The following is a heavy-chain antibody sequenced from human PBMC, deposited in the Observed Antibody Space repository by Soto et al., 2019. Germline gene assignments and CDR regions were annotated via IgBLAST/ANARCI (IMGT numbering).Heavy chain of an antibody. CDR3: VRELGLAY. D-gene: IGHD7-27*01. CDR2: INKDGSQK. CDR1: GFTLSNYW. J-gene: IGHJ4*02. Sequence: VQLVESGGGLVQPGGSLRLSCAASGFTLSNYWMTWVRQAPGKGLEWVANINKDGSQKNYVDSVKGRFTIARDNGQNSLSLQMNSLRVEDTAVYYCVRELGLAYWGQGALVTVPS. V-gene: IGHV3-7*03.